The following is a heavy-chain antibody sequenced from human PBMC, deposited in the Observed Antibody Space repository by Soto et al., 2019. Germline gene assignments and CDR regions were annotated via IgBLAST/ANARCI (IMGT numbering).Heavy chain of an antibody. D-gene: IGHD4-17*01. CDR2: ISTYNGNT. J-gene: IGHJ4*02. CDR1: GYSFTTSG. V-gene: IGHV1-18*01. Sequence: ASVKVSCKASGYSFTTSGITWLRRAPGQGLEWMGWISTYNGNTNYAQKLQDRVTLTTDTSTSTAYMELRSLRSGDTAVYYCARRLYGDYDYWGQGTLVTVSS. CDR3: ARRLYGDYDY.